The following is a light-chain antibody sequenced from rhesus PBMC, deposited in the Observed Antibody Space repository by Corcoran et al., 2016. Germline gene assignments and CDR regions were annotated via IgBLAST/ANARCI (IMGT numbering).Light chain of an antibody. J-gene: IGKJ1*01. Sequence: DIQMTQSPSSLSASVGDRVTVTCRASQGINKELSWYQQKPGNAPTLLIYAASNLQTGVSSRFSWSESGTDFTLTISSLQPEDVATYYCLQDYTTPWTFGRGTKVEIK. CDR1: QGINKE. V-gene: IGKV1-94*01. CDR2: AAS. CDR3: LQDYTTPWT.